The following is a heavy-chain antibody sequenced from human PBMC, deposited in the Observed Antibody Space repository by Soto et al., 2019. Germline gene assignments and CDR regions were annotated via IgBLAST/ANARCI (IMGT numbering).Heavy chain of an antibody. J-gene: IGHJ3*02. D-gene: IGHD6-13*01. CDR2: IYHSGST. V-gene: IGHV4-4*02. CDR1: GGSISSSNW. Sequence: QVQLQESGPGLVKPSGTLSLTCAVSGGSISSSNWWSWVRQPPGKGLEWIGEIYHSGSTNYNPSLKRRVTISVDKSKTQCPLTLSSVTAADTAVYYCAAGWYGIAAAADAFDIWGQGTMVTVSS. CDR3: AAGWYGIAAAADAFDI.